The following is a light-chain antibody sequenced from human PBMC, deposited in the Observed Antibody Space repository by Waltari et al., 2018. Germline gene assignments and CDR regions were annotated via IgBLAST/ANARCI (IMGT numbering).Light chain of an antibody. V-gene: IGLV1-40*01. J-gene: IGLJ2*01. Sequence: QSQLTQPPSVSGAPGQAITISCARSSSNIGSNFVVHWYQQLPGTAPILFIYGNTNRPSWVPDRFSGSKSGTSASLAITGLQPEDEAHYYCQSYDTTLGGSIFGGGTQLTVL. CDR1: SSNIGSNFV. CDR2: GNT. CDR3: QSYDTTLGGSI.